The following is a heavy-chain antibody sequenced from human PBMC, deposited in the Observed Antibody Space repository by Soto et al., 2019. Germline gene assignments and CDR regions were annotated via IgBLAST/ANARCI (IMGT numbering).Heavy chain of an antibody. D-gene: IGHD3-22*01. CDR3: ARGGITMIVVVITEFDY. Sequence: PSETLSLTCTVSGGSISSSSYYWGWIRQPPGKGLEWIGSIYYSGSTYYNPSLKSRVTISVDTSKNQFSLKLSSVTAAGTAVYYCARGGITMIVVVITEFDYWGQGTLVTVSS. V-gene: IGHV4-39*01. CDR1: GGSISSSSYY. J-gene: IGHJ4*02. CDR2: IYYSGST.